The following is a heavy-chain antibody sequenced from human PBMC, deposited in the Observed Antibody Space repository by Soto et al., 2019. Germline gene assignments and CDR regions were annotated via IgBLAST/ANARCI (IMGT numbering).Heavy chain of an antibody. CDR3: ARGRSLPTYYDILTGPAWFDP. D-gene: IGHD3-9*01. Sequence: GSVKVSCKASGYTFTSYYMHWVRQAPGQGLEWMGIINPSGGSTSYAQKFQGRVTMTRDTSTSTVYMELSSLRSEDTAVYYCARGRSLPTYYDILTGPAWFDPWGQRTLVSVSS. CDR1: GYTFTSYY. V-gene: IGHV1-46*03. CDR2: INPSGGST. J-gene: IGHJ5*02.